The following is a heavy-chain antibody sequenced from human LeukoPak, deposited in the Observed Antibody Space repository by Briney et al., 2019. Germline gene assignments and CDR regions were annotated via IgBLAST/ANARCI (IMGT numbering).Heavy chain of an antibody. J-gene: IGHJ4*02. V-gene: IGHV3-23*01. CDR3: AKGWHSLSFYITH. CDR2: LRISGDST. CDR1: GFTFSSYA. Sequence: GGSLRLSCAASGFTFSSYAMEWVRQAPGKGLEWVSGLRISGDSTHYADSVKGRFTISRDNSKNTLYLQMNSLRVDDTAVYYCAKGWHSLSFYITHWGQGILVTVSS. D-gene: IGHD3-10*01.